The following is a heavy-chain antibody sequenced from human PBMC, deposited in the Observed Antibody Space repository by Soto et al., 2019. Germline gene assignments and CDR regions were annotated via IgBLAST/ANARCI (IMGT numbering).Heavy chain of an antibody. J-gene: IGHJ4*02. CDR1: GFTFSSYS. CDR3: ARDATYDSSGYYRGGDDY. D-gene: IGHD3-22*01. Sequence: VQLVESGGGLVQPGGSLRLSCAASGFTFSSYSMNWVRQAPGKGLEWVSYISSSSSTIYYADSVKGRFTISRDNAKNSLYLQMNSLRDEDTAVYYCARDATYDSSGYYRGGDDYWGQGTLVTVSS. V-gene: IGHV3-48*02. CDR2: ISSSSSTI.